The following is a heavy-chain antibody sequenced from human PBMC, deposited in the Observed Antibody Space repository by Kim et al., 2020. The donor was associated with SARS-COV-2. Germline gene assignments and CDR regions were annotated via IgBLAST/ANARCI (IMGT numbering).Heavy chain of an antibody. J-gene: IGHJ6*02. CDR3: ARGRWFGESYYYYYGMDV. CDR1: GGSFSGYY. D-gene: IGHD3-10*01. CDR2: INHSGST. V-gene: IGHV4-34*01. Sequence: SETLSLTCAVYGGSFSGYYWSWIRQPPGKGLEWIGEINHSGSTNYNPSLKSRVTISVDTSKNQFSLKLSSVTAADTAVYYCARGRWFGESYYYYYGMDVWGQGTTVTVSS.